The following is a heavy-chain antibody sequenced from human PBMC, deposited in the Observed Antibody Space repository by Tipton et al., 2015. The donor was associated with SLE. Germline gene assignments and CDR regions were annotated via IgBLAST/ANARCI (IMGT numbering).Heavy chain of an antibody. CDR1: GFTFSNAW. Sequence: SLRLSCAASGFTFSNAWMSWVRQAPGKGLEWVSYISSSGSTIYYADSVKGRFTISRDNAKNSLYLQMNSLRAEDTAVYYCARALYCSSTSCYPPYYMDVWGKGTTVTVSS. CDR2: ISSSGSTI. V-gene: IGHV3-11*01. J-gene: IGHJ6*03. D-gene: IGHD2-2*01. CDR3: ARALYCSSTSCYPPYYMDV.